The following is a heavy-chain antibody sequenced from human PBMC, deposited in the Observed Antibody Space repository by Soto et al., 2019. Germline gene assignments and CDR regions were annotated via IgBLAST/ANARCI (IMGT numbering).Heavy chain of an antibody. D-gene: IGHD6-13*01. CDR1: GRTFSSYA. Sequence: QVQLVQSWAEVKKPGSSVKVSCKASGRTFSSYAISWVRQAPGQGLEWMGGIIPIFGTANYAQKFQGRVTITADESTSTAYMELSSLRSEDTAVYYCARLGQQLDNFDYWGQGTLVTVSS. J-gene: IGHJ4*02. CDR2: IIPIFGTA. V-gene: IGHV1-69*01. CDR3: ARLGQQLDNFDY.